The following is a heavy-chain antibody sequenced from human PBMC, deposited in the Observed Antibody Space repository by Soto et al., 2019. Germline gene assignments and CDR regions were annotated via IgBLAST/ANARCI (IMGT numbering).Heavy chain of an antibody. D-gene: IGHD6-19*01. Sequence: QVQLQQWGAGLLKPSETLSLTCAVYGGSFSGYYWSWIRQPPGKGLEWIGEINHSGSTNYNPSLTRRVTISVHTSKNQSSVQLSSVTAADTAVYYCARGGIGGWFPFDYWGQGTLVSVSS. CDR1: GGSFSGYY. J-gene: IGHJ4*02. CDR2: INHSGST. CDR3: ARGGIGGWFPFDY. V-gene: IGHV4-34*01.